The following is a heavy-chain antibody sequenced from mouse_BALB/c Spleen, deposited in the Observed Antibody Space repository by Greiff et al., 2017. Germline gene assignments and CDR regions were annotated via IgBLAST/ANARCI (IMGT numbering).Heavy chain of an antibody. CDR1: GFTFNTYA. J-gene: IGHJ3*01. Sequence: DVMLVESGGGLVQPKGSLKLSCAASGFTFNTYAMNWVRQAPGKGLEWVARIRSKSNNYATYYADSVKDRFTISRDDSQSMLYLQMNNLKTEDTAMYYCVRYDYDGSFAYWGQGTLVTVSA. D-gene: IGHD2-4*01. CDR3: VRYDYDGSFAY. CDR2: IRSKSNNYAT. V-gene: IGHV10-1*02.